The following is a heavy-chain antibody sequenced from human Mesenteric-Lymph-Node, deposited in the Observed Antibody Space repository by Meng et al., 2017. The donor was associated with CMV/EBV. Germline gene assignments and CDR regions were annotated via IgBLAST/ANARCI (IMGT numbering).Heavy chain of an antibody. CDR2: IAYDGSSP. CDR3: AREILNVPSTDALDL. Sequence: GESLKISCAASGFTFSSYAMHWARQAPGKGLEWVAYIAYDGSSPYYADSVQGRFTISRDNSKNKVYLQMNSLRAEDTAVYYCAREILNVPSTDALDLWGQGTMVTVSS. D-gene: IGHD2-2*01. J-gene: IGHJ3*01. V-gene: IGHV3-30*04. CDR1: GFTFSSYA.